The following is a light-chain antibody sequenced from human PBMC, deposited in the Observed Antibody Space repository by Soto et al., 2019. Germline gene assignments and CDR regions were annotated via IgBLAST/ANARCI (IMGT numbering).Light chain of an antibody. CDR3: QQYHNWPT. CDR2: GAS. J-gene: IGKJ5*01. CDR1: QSVSTN. V-gene: IGKV3-15*01. Sequence: VMTQSPATLSVSPGEGATLSCRASQSVSTNLAWYQQKPGQAPRLLISGASTRATGIPARFSGSGSGAEFTLTISSLQSEDFAVYYCQQYHNWPTFGQGTRLEIK.